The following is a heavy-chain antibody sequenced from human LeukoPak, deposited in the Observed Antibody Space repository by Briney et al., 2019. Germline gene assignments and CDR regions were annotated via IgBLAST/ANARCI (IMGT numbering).Heavy chain of an antibody. Sequence: GGSLRLSCAASGFTFSSYAMHWVRQAPGKGLEWVAVISYDGSNKYYADSVKGRFTISRDNSKNTLYLQMNSLRSENMAVYYCARENGYSSGYRATRAFDIWGQGTMVTVSS. CDR3: ARENGYSSGYRATRAFDI. CDR1: GFTFSSYA. J-gene: IGHJ3*02. V-gene: IGHV3-30*04. D-gene: IGHD3-22*01. CDR2: ISYDGSNK.